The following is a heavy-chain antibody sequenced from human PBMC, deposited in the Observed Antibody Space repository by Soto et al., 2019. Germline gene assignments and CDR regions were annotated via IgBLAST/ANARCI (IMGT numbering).Heavy chain of an antibody. V-gene: IGHV3-7*01. J-gene: IGHJ4*02. Sequence: EVQLVESGGGLVQPGGSLRLSCAASGFTFSTYWMSWVRQAPGKGLEWVANIKQDGSEKFYVDSVKGRFTISRDNAKNSLYLQMNSLRAEDTALYYCVRVRRDRNYVWDFDYWGQGTLVTVSS. CDR1: GFTFSTYW. CDR2: IKQDGSEK. CDR3: VRVRRDRNYVWDFDY. D-gene: IGHD3-16*01.